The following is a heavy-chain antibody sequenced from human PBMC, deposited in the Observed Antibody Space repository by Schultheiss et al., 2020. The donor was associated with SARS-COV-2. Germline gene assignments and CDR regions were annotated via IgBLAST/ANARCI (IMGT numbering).Heavy chain of an antibody. Sequence: SETLSLTCTVSGGSISSSSYYWGWIRQPPGKGLEWIGSIYYSGSTYYNPSLKSRVTISVDTSKNQFSLKLSSVTAADTAVYYCARDAGDGSGSYYTHSYGMDVWGQGTTVTVSS. CDR3: ARDAGDGSGSYYTHSYGMDV. CDR2: IYYSGST. V-gene: IGHV4-39*07. CDR1: GGSISSSSYY. D-gene: IGHD3-10*01. J-gene: IGHJ6*02.